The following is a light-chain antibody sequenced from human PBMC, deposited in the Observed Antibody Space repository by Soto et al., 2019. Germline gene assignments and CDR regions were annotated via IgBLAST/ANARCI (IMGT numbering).Light chain of an antibody. V-gene: IGKV3-11*01. CDR3: HQRQSWPRT. CDR2: LAS. CDR1: QAVNTR. J-gene: IGKJ1*01. Sequence: TQSPSTLSSFPGDRVTLSCRASQAVNTRLAWYQHKPGQAPRLLIYLASNRAAGVPARFSGSGSGTDFTLTISNVEPEDFAVYYCHQRQSWPRTFGQGTKVDIK.